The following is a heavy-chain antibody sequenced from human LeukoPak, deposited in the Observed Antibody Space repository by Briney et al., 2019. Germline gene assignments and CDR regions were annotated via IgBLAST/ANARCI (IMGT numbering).Heavy chain of an antibody. CDR2: INPSGGST. J-gene: IGHJ6*04. CDR3: ARGPYCSSTSCYWSYYYYYGMDV. CDR1: GYTFTSYY. D-gene: IGHD2-2*01. V-gene: IGHV1-46*01. Sequence: ASVKVSCNASGYTFTSYYMHWGRQAPGQGLEWMGIINPSGGSTSYAQKFQGRVTMTRDTSTSTVYMELSSLRSEDTAVYYCARGPYCSSTSCYWSYYYYYGMDVWGKGTTVTVSS.